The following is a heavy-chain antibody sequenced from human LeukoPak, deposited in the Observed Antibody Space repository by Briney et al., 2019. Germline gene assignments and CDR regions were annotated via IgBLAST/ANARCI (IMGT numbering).Heavy chain of an antibody. D-gene: IGHD3-22*01. CDR3: ATEADSSGPFDY. Sequence: GGSLRLSCAASGFTVSSNYMSWVRQAPGKGLEWVSVIYSGGRTYYADSVKGRFTISRDNSKNTLYLQMNSLRVEDTAVYYCATEADSSGPFDYWGQGTLVTVSS. J-gene: IGHJ4*02. CDR1: GFTVSSNY. CDR2: IYSGGRT. V-gene: IGHV3-53*01.